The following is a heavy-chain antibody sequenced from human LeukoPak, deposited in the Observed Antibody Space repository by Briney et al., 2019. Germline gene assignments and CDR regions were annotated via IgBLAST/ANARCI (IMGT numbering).Heavy chain of an antibody. CDR1: GFTFSSYG. D-gene: IGHD3-22*01. Sequence: GGSLRLSCAASGFTFSSYGMSWVRQAPGKGLEWVSAISGSGGSTYYADSVKGRFTISRDNSKNTLYLQMNSLRVEDTAVYYCAKAATMIVVLIHYWGQGTLVTVSS. J-gene: IGHJ1*01. V-gene: IGHV3-23*01. CDR2: ISGSGGST. CDR3: AKAATMIVVLIHY.